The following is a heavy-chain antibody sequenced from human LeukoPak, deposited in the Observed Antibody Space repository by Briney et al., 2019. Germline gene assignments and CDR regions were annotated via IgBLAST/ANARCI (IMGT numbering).Heavy chain of an antibody. CDR1: GYTFTSYG. D-gene: IGHD5-12*01. V-gene: IGHV1-18*01. CDR2: ISDQNGNT. Sequence: ASVKVSCKASGYTFTSYGISWVRQAPGQGLEWMGWISDQNGNTNYAQKPQGRVTMTKDTSTSTAYMELRSLRSDDTAVYYCARVSVASIWGGNFDFWGQGTLVTVSS. J-gene: IGHJ4*02. CDR3: ARVSVASIWGGNFDF.